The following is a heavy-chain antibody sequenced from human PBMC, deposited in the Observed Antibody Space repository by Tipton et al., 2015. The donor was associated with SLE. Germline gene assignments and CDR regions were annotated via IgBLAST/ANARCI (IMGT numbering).Heavy chain of an antibody. CDR1: GGSISSGGYY. CDR2: IYYSGST. D-gene: IGHD6-19*01. J-gene: IGHJ5*02. CDR3: ARVKGYSSGWPNWFDP. V-gene: IGHV4-31*03. Sequence: LRLSCTVSGGSISSGGYYWSWIRQHPGKGLEWIGYIYYSGSTYYNPSLKSRVTISVDTSKNQFSLKLSSVTAADTAVYYCARVKGYSSGWPNWFDPWGQGTLVTVSS.